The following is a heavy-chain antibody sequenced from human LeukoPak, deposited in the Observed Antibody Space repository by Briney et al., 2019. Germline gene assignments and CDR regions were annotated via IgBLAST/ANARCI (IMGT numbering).Heavy chain of an antibody. V-gene: IGHV4-4*02. CDR3: ARATVTAEFHFDY. J-gene: IGHJ4*02. CDR1: GDSISSNNW. Sequence: SGTLSLTCDVSGDSISSNNWWSWVRQPPGKGLEWIGEISHSGGTNYKSSLRSRVTISVDRSKNEFSLKLNSVTAADTAVYYCARATVTAEFHFDYWGRGTLVTVSS. D-gene: IGHD4-11*01. CDR2: ISHSGGT.